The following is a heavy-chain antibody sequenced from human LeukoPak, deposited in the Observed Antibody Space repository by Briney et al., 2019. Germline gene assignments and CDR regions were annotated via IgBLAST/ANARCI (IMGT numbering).Heavy chain of an antibody. CDR1: GGSFSSYY. Sequence: PSETLSLTCAVYGGSFSSYYWGWIRQPPGKGLEWIGSIYYSGSTYYNPSLKSRVTISVDTSKNQFSLKLSSVTAADTAVYYCARDRRLYYYDSKDRDAFDIWGQGTMVTVSS. J-gene: IGHJ3*02. CDR2: IYYSGST. D-gene: IGHD3-22*01. CDR3: ARDRRLYYYDSKDRDAFDI. V-gene: IGHV4-39*07.